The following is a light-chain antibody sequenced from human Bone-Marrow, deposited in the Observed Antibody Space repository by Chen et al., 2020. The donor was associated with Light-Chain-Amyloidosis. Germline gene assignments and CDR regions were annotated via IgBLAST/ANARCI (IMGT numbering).Light chain of an antibody. CDR2: ANT. V-gene: IGLV1-40*01. Sequence: QSVLTQPPSVSGAPGQRVTISCTGTSSNIGAGYEVHWYQQLPGAAPKLLISANTNRPAGVPDRFSGSTSGTSASLAITGLQADDEADYYCQSYDSKLDVVFGGGTKVTVL. CDR3: QSYDSKLDVV. J-gene: IGLJ2*01. CDR1: SSNIGAGYE.